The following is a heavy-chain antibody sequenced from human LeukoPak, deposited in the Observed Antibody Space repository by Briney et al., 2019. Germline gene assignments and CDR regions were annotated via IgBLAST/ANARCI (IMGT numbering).Heavy chain of an antibody. CDR3: ARGVVVVPAAIHGWFDP. J-gene: IGHJ5*02. Sequence: SVKVSCKASGGTFSSYAISWVRQAPGQGLEWMGRIIPILGIANYAQKFQGRVTITADKSTSTTYMELSSLRSEDTAVYYCARGVVVVPAAIHGWFDPWGQGTLVTVSS. CDR1: GGTFSSYA. V-gene: IGHV1-69*04. CDR2: IIPILGIA. D-gene: IGHD2-2*01.